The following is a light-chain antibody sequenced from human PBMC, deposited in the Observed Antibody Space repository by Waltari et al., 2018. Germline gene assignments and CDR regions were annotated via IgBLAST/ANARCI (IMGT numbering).Light chain of an antibody. Sequence: EIVLTQSPATLSLSPGGRATLSCRASQSISSNVAWYQQKPSQAPRLLIYDVSNRAAGIPDRFSGSGSGTDFTLTISSLEPEDFAVYYCQHRGNFFTFGPGTKVDIK. CDR3: QHRGNFFT. J-gene: IGKJ3*01. CDR2: DVS. CDR1: QSISSN. V-gene: IGKV3-11*01.